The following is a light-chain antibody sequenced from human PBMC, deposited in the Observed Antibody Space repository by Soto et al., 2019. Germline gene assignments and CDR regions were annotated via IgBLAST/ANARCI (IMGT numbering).Light chain of an antibody. J-gene: IGKJ4*01. CDR3: QQYIRWPLT. CDR1: QNIYSN. V-gene: IGKV3-15*01. Sequence: IVMTQSPATLSVSPGERATLSCRASQNIYSNVAWYQQKPGQAPSLLIYGASTRATGTPARFSGSGSGTEFTLTISSLQSEDFAVYYCQQYIRWPLTFGGGTKVDIK. CDR2: GAS.